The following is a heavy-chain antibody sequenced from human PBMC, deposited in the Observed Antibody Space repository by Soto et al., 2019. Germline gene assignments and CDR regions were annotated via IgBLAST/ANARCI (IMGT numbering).Heavy chain of an antibody. Sequence: ASVKVSCKTSGYTFNTNGINWVRQAPGQGLELMGWISAYDGKTTYAEKFQGRVTLTTDTSTSTAYMELGSLRSDDTASYYCARAPHEFWTSYWFDPWGQGTPVTVSS. V-gene: IGHV1-18*01. D-gene: IGHD3-3*01. CDR1: GYTFNTNG. J-gene: IGHJ5*02. CDR3: ARAPHEFWTSYWFDP. CDR2: ISAYDGKT.